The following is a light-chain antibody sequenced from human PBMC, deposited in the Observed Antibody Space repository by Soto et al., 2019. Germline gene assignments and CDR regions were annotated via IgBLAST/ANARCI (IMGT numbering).Light chain of an antibody. J-gene: IGKJ2*01. Sequence: EIVLTQSPATLSLSPGERATLSCSASQRLSSYLAWYQQKPGQAPRPLIYGASSRATGIPDRFSGSGSGTDFTLTISRLEHEDFAVYYCRQYGSSPSYTFGQGTKLEIK. CDR2: GAS. V-gene: IGKV3-20*01. CDR3: RQYGSSPSYT. CDR1: QRLSSY.